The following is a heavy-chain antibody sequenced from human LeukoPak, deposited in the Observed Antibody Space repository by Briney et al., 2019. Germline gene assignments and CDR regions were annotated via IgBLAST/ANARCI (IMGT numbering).Heavy chain of an antibody. J-gene: IGHJ5*02. Sequence: GGSLRLSCAASGFTFSSYSMNWVRQAPGKGLEWVSSISSSSSYIRYADSVKGRFTISRDNAKNSLYLQMNSLRAEDTAVYYCAREMGIVVVPAGLDPWGQGTLVTVSS. CDR3: AREMGIVVVPAGLDP. V-gene: IGHV3-21*01. CDR1: GFTFSSYS. D-gene: IGHD2-2*03. CDR2: ISSSSSYI.